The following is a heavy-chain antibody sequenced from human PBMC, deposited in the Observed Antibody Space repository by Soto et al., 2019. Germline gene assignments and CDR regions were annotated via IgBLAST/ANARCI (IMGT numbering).Heavy chain of an antibody. CDR2: IYYSGST. CDR1: GGSISSGGYY. J-gene: IGHJ5*02. V-gene: IGHV4-31*03. D-gene: IGHD2-15*01. CDR3: ARDSIVAHWFDP. Sequence: PSETLSLTCTVSGGSISSGGYYWSWIRQHPGKGLEWIGYIYYSGSTYYNPSLKSRVTISVDTSKNQFSLKLSSVTAADTAVYYCARDSIVAHWFDPWGQGTLVTVSS.